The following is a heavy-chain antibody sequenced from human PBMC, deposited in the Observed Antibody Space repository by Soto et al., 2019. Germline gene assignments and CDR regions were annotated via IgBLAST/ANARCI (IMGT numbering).Heavy chain of an antibody. CDR2: ISVNVGIT. CDR3: AKGSEFSNSYTLDCEF. D-gene: IGHD6-6*01. V-gene: IGHV3-23*01. CDR1: GFTFSSYA. Sequence: WGSLRLSCAASGFTFSSYAMSWVRQAPGRGLEWVSIISVNVGITYYAASVKGRFTISRDNTKNTLYLQMDSLTAEDTAVYYCAKGSEFSNSYTLDCEFWGQQGLVITSS. J-gene: IGHJ4*02.